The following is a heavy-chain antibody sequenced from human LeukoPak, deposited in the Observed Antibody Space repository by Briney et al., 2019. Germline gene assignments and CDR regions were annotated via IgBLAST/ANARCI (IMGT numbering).Heavy chain of an antibody. D-gene: IGHD6-19*01. CDR1: GFTLSTYE. Sequence: GGSLRLSCTASGFTLSTYEMNWVRQAPGKGLEWVSYISSSGSAMYYAGSVKGRFTVSRDNAKRSLYLQVNSLRAEDTAVYYCARDQGPRVAVDFDYWGQGTLVTVSS. CDR3: ARDQGPRVAVDFDY. CDR2: ISSSGSAM. J-gene: IGHJ4*02. V-gene: IGHV3-48*03.